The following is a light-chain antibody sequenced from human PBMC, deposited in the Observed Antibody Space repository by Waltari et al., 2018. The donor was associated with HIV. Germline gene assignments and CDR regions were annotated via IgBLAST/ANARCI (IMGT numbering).Light chain of an antibody. Sequence: EIVLTQSPATLSSSPGERATLSCRASQDVNSYVGWYQQKPGQAPRLLIYDASRRATGIPGRFSCSGSGTNFTLTISSLEPEDFVFYYCQQRNNWPPTFGQGTKVEIK. CDR1: QDVNSY. CDR3: QQRNNWPPT. CDR2: DAS. J-gene: IGKJ2*01. V-gene: IGKV3-11*01.